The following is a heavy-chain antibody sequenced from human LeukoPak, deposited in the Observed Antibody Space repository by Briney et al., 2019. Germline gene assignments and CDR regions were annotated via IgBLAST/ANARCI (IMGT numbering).Heavy chain of an antibody. J-gene: IGHJ4*02. V-gene: IGHV3-49*04. Sequence: GGSLRLSCTTSGFNFGDYAMTWVRQAPGKGLEWVGFIRSKIYGGTPEYAASVKGRFTISGDDSKGVAYLQMNSLKTEDTAVYYCTRDQTPYYWGQGTLVTVAS. CDR1: GFNFGDYA. CDR2: IRSKIYGGTP. CDR3: TRDQTPYY.